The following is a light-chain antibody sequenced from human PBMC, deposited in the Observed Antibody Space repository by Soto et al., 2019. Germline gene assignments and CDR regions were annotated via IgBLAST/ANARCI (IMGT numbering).Light chain of an antibody. Sequence: DIQMTQSPSTLSASVGDRVTITCRASQRPNNWLALYQQKPGQAPKLLIYAASSLESGVTSSLSGSRSGTEFTLTVSSLQPDDFANYYCQQYNSYLYSFGQGTKLDIK. J-gene: IGKJ2*01. CDR1: QRPNNW. CDR3: QQYNSYLYS. V-gene: IGKV1-5*01. CDR2: AAS.